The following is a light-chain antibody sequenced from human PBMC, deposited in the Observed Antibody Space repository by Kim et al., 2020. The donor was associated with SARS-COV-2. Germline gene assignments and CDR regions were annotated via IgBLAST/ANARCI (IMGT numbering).Light chain of an antibody. CDR1: QSVRSSY. J-gene: IGKJ1*01. CDR3: QQYASSPWT. V-gene: IGKV3-20*01. CDR2: ASS. Sequence: PGERATLSCRASQSVRSSYFAWYQQKTGQAPRLLSYASSSRATGIPDRFSGSGSATDFTLTISRLEPEDFAVYYCQQYASSPWTFGQGTKVDIK.